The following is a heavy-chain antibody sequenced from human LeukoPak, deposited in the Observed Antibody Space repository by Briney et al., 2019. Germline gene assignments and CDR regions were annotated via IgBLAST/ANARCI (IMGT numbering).Heavy chain of an antibody. Sequence: PSETLSLTCTVSGGSISSSTYYWGWIRQPPGKGLEWIGSFYYTGSTYYSPSLKGRVTISVDTSKNQFSLKLSSVTAADTAVYYCASLDPPWGIGAAGVFDYWGQGTLVTVSS. CDR2: FYYTGST. CDR3: ASLDPPWGIGAAGVFDY. V-gene: IGHV4-39*07. J-gene: IGHJ4*02. D-gene: IGHD6-13*01. CDR1: GGSISSSTYY.